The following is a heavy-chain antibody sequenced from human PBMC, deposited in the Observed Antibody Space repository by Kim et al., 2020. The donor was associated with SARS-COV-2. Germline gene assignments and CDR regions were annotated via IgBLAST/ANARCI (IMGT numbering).Heavy chain of an antibody. Sequence: GGSLRLSCAASGFTVSSNYMSWVRQAPGKGLEWVSVIYSGGSTYYADSVKGRHTISRDNSKNTRYLQMNSLRAEDTAVYYCARADYRRAAAGGPYWYFDLWGRGTLVTVSS. D-gene: IGHD6-13*01. CDR3: ARADYRRAAAGGPYWYFDL. V-gene: IGHV3-53*01. CDR1: GFTVSSNY. CDR2: IYSGGST. J-gene: IGHJ2*01.